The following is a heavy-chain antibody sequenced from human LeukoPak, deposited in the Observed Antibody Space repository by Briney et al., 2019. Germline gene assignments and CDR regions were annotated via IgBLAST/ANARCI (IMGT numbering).Heavy chain of an antibody. CDR2: ISSSGSTI. CDR3: ARARRRDGYNSGHAFDI. Sequence: GGSLRLSCAASGFTFSSYEMNWVRQAPGKGLEWVSYISSSGSTIYYADSVKGRFTISRDNAKNSLYLQMNSLRAEDTAVYYCARARRRDGYNSGHAFDIWGQGTMVTVSS. CDR1: GFTFSSYE. V-gene: IGHV3-48*03. J-gene: IGHJ3*02. D-gene: IGHD5-24*01.